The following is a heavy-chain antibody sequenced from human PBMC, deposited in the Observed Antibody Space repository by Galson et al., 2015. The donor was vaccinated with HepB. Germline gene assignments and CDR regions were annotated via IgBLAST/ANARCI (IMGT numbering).Heavy chain of an antibody. D-gene: IGHD6-19*01. CDR2: ISYDGSNK. Sequence: SLRLSCAASGFTFSSYAMHWVRQAPGKGLEWVAVISYDGSNKYYADSVKGRFTISRDNSKNTLYLQMNSLRAEDTAVYYCARDRGEQWLVGFTDYWGQGTLVTVSS. CDR3: ARDRGEQWLVGFTDY. CDR1: GFTFSSYA. V-gene: IGHV3-30-3*01. J-gene: IGHJ4*02.